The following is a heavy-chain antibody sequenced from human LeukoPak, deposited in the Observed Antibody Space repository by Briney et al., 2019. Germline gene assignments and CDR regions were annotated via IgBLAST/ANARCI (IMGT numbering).Heavy chain of an antibody. Sequence: SETLSLTCSVSGGSISSYYWSWIRQPPGKGLEWIGYIYTSGSTNYNPSLKSRVTISVDTSKNQFSLKLSSVTAADTAVYYCARHSIPYYYDSTNWFDPWGQGTLVTVSS. J-gene: IGHJ5*02. CDR2: IYTSGST. V-gene: IGHV4-59*08. CDR1: GGSISSYY. D-gene: IGHD3-22*01. CDR3: ARHSIPYYYDSTNWFDP.